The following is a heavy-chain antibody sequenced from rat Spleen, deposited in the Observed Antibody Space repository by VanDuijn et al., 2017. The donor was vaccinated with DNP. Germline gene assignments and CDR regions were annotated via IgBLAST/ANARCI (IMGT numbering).Heavy chain of an antibody. D-gene: IGHD4-3*01. CDR3: ARGDNSGSYYYVMDA. J-gene: IGHJ4*01. CDR1: GYTFTSYD. V-gene: IGHV1-57*01. CDR2: INTGSGRT. Sequence: QIQLQQSGAELAKPGSSVKISCKASGYTFTSYDISWIKQTTGQGLEYIGYINTGSGRTYYNEKFKGKATLTVDKSSSTAFMQLSSLTPEDTAVYYCARGDNSGSYYYVMDAWGQGASVTVSS.